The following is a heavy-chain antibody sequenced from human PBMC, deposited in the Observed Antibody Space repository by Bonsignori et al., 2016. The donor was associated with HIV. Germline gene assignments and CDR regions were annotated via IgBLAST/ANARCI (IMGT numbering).Heavy chain of an antibody. D-gene: IGHD3-3*01. Sequence: QPPGKGLEWIGEINHSGSTNYNPSLKSRVTISVDTSKNQFSLKLNSLTAADTAVYYCARTYDFWSGQHFDYWGQGTLVTVSS. V-gene: IGHV4-34*01. CDR2: INHSGST. J-gene: IGHJ4*02. CDR3: ARTYDFWSGQHFDY.